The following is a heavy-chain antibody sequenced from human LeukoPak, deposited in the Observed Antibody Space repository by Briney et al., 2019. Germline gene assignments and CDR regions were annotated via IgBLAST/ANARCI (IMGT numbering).Heavy chain of an antibody. CDR1: GFTFSSYA. V-gene: IGHV3-23*01. CDR2: ISGSGAHT. Sequence: GGSLRLSCAASGFTFSSYAMGWVRQAPGKGLEWVSAISGSGAHTYYADSVKGRFTISRDNSKNTLYLQMNSLRAEDTAVYYCASALAAASHTSFDHWGQGTLVTVSS. D-gene: IGHD6-13*01. CDR3: ASALAAASHTSFDH. J-gene: IGHJ4*02.